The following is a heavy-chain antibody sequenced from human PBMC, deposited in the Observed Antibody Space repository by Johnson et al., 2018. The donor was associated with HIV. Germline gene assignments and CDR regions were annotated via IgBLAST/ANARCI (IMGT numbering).Heavy chain of an antibody. CDR3: ARESITMIVVVTHDAFDI. D-gene: IGHD3-22*01. Sequence: QVQLVESGGGLVQPGGSLRLSCAASGFTFTNYGMHWVRQAPGKGLQWVAVMSYDGSTTYYADSVKGRFTISRDISKNTLYLQMNSLRAEDTAVYYCARESITMIVVVTHDAFDIWGQGTMVTVSS. CDR2: MSYDGSTT. J-gene: IGHJ3*02. CDR1: GFTFTNYG. V-gene: IGHV3-30*03.